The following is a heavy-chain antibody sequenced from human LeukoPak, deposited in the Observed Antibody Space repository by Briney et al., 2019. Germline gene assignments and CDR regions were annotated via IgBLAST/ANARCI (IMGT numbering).Heavy chain of an antibody. CDR3: ARDRGTSGYIFDY. CDR1: GLTVSSNS. V-gene: IGHV3-53*01. D-gene: IGHD3-22*01. J-gene: IGHJ4*02. Sequence: GGSLRLSCAASGLTVSSNSMRWVRQAPGKGLEWVSVIYSGGDIFYADSVKGRFTISRDNPKNTVYLQMNNLRAEDTAVYFCARDRGTSGYIFDYWGRGTLVTVSS. CDR2: IYSGGDI.